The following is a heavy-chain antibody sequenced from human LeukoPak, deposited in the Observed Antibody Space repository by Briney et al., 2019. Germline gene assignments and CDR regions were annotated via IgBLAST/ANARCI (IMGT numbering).Heavy chain of an antibody. Sequence: GGSLRLSCAASGLTVSSSFMSWVRQAPGKGPEWISVIWRDGRTKYVDSVKGRFTISRDSSRNTLYLQMNSLRAEDTAVYYCASGIKDDYVWGSYRVFDYWGQGTLVTVSS. CDR3: ASGIKDDYVWGSYRVFDY. CDR2: IWRDGRT. J-gene: IGHJ4*02. D-gene: IGHD3-16*02. V-gene: IGHV3-66*02. CDR1: GLTVSSSF.